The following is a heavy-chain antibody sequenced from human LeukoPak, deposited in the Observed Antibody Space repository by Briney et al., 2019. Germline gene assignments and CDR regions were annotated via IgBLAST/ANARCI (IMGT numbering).Heavy chain of an antibody. Sequence: GGSLRLSCAASGFTFSSYAMSWVRQAPGKGLEWVSAISGSGGSTYYADSVKGRFTISRDNSKNTLYLQMNSLRAEDTAVYYCAKNRYRLVLAAWEWFDPCRQGTLVTVSS. CDR1: GFTFSSYA. V-gene: IGHV3-23*01. CDR3: AKNRYRLVLAAWEWFDP. CDR2: ISGSGGST. D-gene: IGHD6-19*01. J-gene: IGHJ5*02.